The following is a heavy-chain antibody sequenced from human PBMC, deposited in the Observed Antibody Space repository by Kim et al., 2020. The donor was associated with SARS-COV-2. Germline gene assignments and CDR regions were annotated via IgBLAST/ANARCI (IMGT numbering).Heavy chain of an antibody. J-gene: IGHJ5*02. CDR1: GFTFGDYG. D-gene: IGHD6-13*01. CDR3: AKTGIAYTTITKSWFDT. CDR2: ISWNSGSI. Sequence: GGSLRLSCAVSGFTFGDYGMNWVRQAPGKGLEWVSGISWNSGSIGYADSVKGRFTISRDNAKKFLYLQMHTLRAEATAMYVCAKTGIAYTTITKSWFDTWGQRTLVTVSS. V-gene: IGHV3-9*01.